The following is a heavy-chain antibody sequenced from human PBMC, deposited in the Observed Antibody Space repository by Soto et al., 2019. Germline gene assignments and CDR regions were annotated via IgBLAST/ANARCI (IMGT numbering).Heavy chain of an antibody. Sequence: GGSLRLSCAASGFTFSSYAMSWVRQAPGKGLEWVSAISVSGGSTYYADSVKGRFTISRDNSKNTLYLQMNSLRAEDTAVYYCAKGPYSSSWPNWFDPWGQGTLVTVSS. D-gene: IGHD6-13*01. CDR2: ISVSGGST. CDR3: AKGPYSSSWPNWFDP. J-gene: IGHJ5*02. V-gene: IGHV3-23*01. CDR1: GFTFSSYA.